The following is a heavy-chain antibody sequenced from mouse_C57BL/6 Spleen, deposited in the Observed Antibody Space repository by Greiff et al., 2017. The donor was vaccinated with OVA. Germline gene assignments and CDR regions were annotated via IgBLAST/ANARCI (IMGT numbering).Heavy chain of an antibody. D-gene: IGHD1-1*01. CDR1: GYTFPSYW. V-gene: IGHV1-52*01. J-gene: IGHJ4*01. CDR3: ARGYYGSSSRAMDY. Sequence: QVQLQQPGAELVRPGSSVKLSCKASGYTFPSYWMHWVKQRPIQGLEWIGNIDPSDSETHYNQKFKDKATLTVDKSSSTAYMQLSSLTSEDSAVYYCARGYYGSSSRAMDYWGQGTSVTVSS. CDR2: IDPSDSET.